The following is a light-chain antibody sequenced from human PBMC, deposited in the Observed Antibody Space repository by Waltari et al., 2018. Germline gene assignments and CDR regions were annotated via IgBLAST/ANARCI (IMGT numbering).Light chain of an antibody. CDR1: QSISHY. J-gene: IGKJ3*01. Sequence: EIVLTQSPATLSLSPGERATLSCKASQSISHYLAWYQQKPGHTPRLLIFDASTRATGIPARFSGRGSGTDFSLTISSLEPEDFAVYYCQQRANSPITFGPGTTVNIK. V-gene: IGKV3-11*01. CDR2: DAS. CDR3: QQRANSPIT.